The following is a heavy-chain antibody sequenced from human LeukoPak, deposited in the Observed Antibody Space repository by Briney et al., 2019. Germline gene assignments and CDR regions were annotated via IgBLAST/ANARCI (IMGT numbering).Heavy chain of an antibody. V-gene: IGHV3-23*01. CDR3: AKCDGDFGYSYFGMDV. D-gene: IGHD3-3*01. Sequence: SGGSLRLSCAASGFTFRSYAMTWVRQAPGKGLEWVSGITGTGGSTHYADSVKGRFTISRDNPKNTLYLQMNSLRAEDTAVYYCAKCDGDFGYSYFGMDVWGQGTTVTVSS. J-gene: IGHJ6*02. CDR1: GFTFRSYA. CDR2: ITGTGGST.